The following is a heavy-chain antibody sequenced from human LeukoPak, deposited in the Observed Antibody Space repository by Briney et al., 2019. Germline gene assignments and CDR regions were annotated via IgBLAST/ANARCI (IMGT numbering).Heavy chain of an antibody. CDR1: GFTFSRYA. D-gene: IGHD2-21*01. CDR2: ISGSGGDT. Sequence: PVGSLRLSCAASGFTFSRYAMSWVRQAPGKGLEWVSAISGSGGDTHYADSVKGRFTISRDNSKNTLYMQMNSLRAEDTAVYYCAKDPTPAFLSYYFDYWGQGTLVIVSS. J-gene: IGHJ4*02. V-gene: IGHV3-23*01. CDR3: AKDPTPAFLSYYFDY.